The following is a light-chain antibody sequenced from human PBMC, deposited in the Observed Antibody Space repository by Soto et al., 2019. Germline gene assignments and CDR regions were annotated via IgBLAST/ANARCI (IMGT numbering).Light chain of an antibody. Sequence: DIQMTQSPSSLSASVGDRVTITCRASQSISRYLNWYQQKPGKAPNLLIYVASSLQSEVPSRFSGSGSGADFTLTVSSPQPEDFATYYCHQSYDIPTFGQGTRLEI. CDR1: QSISRY. CDR3: HQSYDIPT. V-gene: IGKV1-39*01. J-gene: IGKJ5*01. CDR2: VAS.